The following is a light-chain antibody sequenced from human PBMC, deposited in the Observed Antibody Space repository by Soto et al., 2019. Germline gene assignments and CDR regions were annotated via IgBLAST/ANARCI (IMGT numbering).Light chain of an antibody. CDR1: SSDVGGYNY. J-gene: IGLJ2*01. Sequence: QSALTQPASVSGSPGQSITISCTGTSSDVGGYNYASWYQQYPGKAPKLMIYDVSNRPSGVSTRFSGSKSGNTASLTISGRQVEDEADYYCSSYTSSSSVVFGGGTKLTVL. CDR2: DVS. CDR3: SSYTSSSSVV. V-gene: IGLV2-14*01.